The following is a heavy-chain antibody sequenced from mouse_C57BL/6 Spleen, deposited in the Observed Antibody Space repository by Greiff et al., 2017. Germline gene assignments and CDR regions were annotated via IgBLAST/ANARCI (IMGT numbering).Heavy chain of an antibody. J-gene: IGHJ4*01. CDR1: GYTFTSYW. CDR3: ARTYYYGISDAMDY. D-gene: IGHD1-1*01. CDR2: IYPGSGST. V-gene: IGHV1-55*01. Sequence: QVQLQQPGAELVKPGASVKMSCKASGYTFTSYWITWVKQRPGQGLEWIGDIYPGSGSTNYNEKFKSKATLTVDTSSSPAYLPLSSLTSEDSAVDYCARTYYYGISDAMDYWGQGTSVTVSS.